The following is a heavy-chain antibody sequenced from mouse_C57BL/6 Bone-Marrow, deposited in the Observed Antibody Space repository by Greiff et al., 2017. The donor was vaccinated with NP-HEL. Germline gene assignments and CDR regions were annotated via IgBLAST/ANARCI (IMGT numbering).Heavy chain of an antibody. J-gene: IGHJ3*01. CDR3: TTYGGAWFAY. D-gene: IGHD1-2*01. CDR2: IDPENGDT. Sequence: VQLQQSGAELVRPGASVKLSCTASGFNIKDDYMHWVKQRPEQGLEWIGWIDPENGDTEYASKFQGKATITADTSSNTAYLQLNSLTSEDTAVYYCTTYGGAWFAYWGQGTLVTVSA. CDR1: GFNIKDDY. V-gene: IGHV14-4*01.